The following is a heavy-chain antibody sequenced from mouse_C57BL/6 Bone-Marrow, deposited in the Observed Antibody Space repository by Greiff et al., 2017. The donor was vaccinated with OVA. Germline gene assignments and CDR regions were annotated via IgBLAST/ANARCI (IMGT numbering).Heavy chain of an antibody. J-gene: IGHJ2*01. CDR2: ISSGGSYT. CDR3: ARGGYGSWYFDY. Sequence: EVQRVESGGDLVKPGGSLKLSCAASGFTFSSYGMSWVRQTPDKRLAWVATISSGGSYTYYPDSVKGRFTISRDNAKNTLYLQMSSLKSEDTAMYYCARGGYGSWYFDYWGQGTTLTVSS. CDR1: GFTFSSYG. D-gene: IGHD1-1*01. V-gene: IGHV5-6*01.